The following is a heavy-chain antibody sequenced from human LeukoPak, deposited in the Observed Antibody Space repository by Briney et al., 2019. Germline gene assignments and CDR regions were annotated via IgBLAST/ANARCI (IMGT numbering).Heavy chain of an antibody. CDR3: ARHTYYYDSSGYYYFDY. D-gene: IGHD3-22*01. V-gene: IGHV6-1*01. CDR2: TYYRSKWYN. Sequence: SQTLSLTCAISGDSASSNSAAWNWIRQSPSRGLEWLGRTYYRSKWYNDYAVSVKSRITINPDTSKNQFSLQLNSVTPEDTAVYYCARHTYYYDSSGYYYFDYWGQGTLVTVSS. CDR1: GDSASSNSAA. J-gene: IGHJ4*02.